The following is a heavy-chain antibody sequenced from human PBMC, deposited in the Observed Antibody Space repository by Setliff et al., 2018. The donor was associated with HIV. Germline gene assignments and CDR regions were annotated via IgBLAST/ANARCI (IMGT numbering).Heavy chain of an antibody. CDR1: GFTFSSSA. Sequence: PGGSLRLSCAASGFTFSSSAMSWVRQAPGKGLEWVSLIQSSGITYYADSVKGRFTISRDNSNNTLSLQMSSLRAEDTALYYCAKVGSTNWYYFDYWGQGTLVTVSS. V-gene: IGHV3-23*01. J-gene: IGHJ4*02. CDR3: AKVGSTNWYYFDY. CDR2: IQSSGIT. D-gene: IGHD6-13*01.